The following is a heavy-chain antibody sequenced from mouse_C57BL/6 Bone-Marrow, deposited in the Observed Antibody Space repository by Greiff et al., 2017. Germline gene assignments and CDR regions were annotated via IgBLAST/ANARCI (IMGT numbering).Heavy chain of an antibody. J-gene: IGHJ4*01. CDR3: ARIPRQLRLHYYAMDY. CDR2: IWPGGGT. Sequence: VKLMESGPGLVAPSQSLSITCTVSGFSLTSYAISWVRQPPGKGLEWLGVIWPGGGTNYNSALKSRLSISKDNSKSQVFLKMNGLQTDDTARYXCARIPRQLRLHYYAMDYWGQGTSVTVSS. D-gene: IGHD3-2*02. CDR1: GFSLTSYA. V-gene: IGHV2-9-1*01.